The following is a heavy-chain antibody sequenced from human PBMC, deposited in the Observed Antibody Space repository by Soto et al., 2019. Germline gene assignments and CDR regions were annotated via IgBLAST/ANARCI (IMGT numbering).Heavy chain of an antibody. CDR3: AKGVGPGIAVAIFDY. J-gene: IGHJ4*02. CDR1: GFTFSSYG. CDR2: ISYDGSNK. V-gene: IGHV3-30*18. Sequence: QVQLVESGGGVVQPGRSLRLSCAASGFTFSSYGMHWVRQAPSKGLEWVAVISYDGSNKYYADSVKGRFTISRDNSKNTLYLQMNSLRAEDTAVYYCAKGVGPGIAVAIFDYWGQGTLVTVSS. D-gene: IGHD6-19*01.